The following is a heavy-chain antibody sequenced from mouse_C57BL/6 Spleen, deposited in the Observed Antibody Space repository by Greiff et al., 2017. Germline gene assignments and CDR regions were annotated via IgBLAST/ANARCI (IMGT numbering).Heavy chain of an antibody. CDR1: GYTFTEYT. D-gene: IGHD2-4*01. CDR3: ARHEESGDDYDGYFDV. J-gene: IGHJ1*03. Sequence: VKLMESGAELVKPGASVKLSCKASGYTFTEYTIHWVKQRSGQGLEWIGWFYPGSGSIKYNEKFKDKATLTADKSSSTVYMELSRLTSEDSAVYFCARHEESGDDYDGYFDVWGTGTTVTVSS. V-gene: IGHV1-62-2*01. CDR2: FYPGSGSI.